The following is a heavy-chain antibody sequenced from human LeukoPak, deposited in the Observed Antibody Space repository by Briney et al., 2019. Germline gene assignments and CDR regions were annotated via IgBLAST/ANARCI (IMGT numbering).Heavy chain of an antibody. CDR1: GLTFSTYW. Sequence: GGSLRLSCAASGLTFSTYWMNWVRQAPGKGLEWVANINQDGSLTYYMDSVKGRFTISRDNAKNSPYLQMNSLRGEDTAVYYCASGYAGGWSSFHYWGQGTLVTVSA. D-gene: IGHD6-19*01. V-gene: IGHV3-7*01. CDR3: ASGYAGGWSSFHY. J-gene: IGHJ4*02. CDR2: INQDGSLT.